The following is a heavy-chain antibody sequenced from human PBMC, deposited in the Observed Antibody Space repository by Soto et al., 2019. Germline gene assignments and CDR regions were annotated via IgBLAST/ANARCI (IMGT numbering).Heavy chain of an antibody. Sequence: QVQLQQWGAGLLKPSETLSLNCAVTGGSLSGYYWSWIRQPPGKGLEWIGEVKDGGHTNYSPSLRGRVTISSATSNNPCSLRLTSVTAADTGVYYCARGQEGVVATHWDQGSPATVSS. CDR1: GGSLSGYY. J-gene: IGHJ1*01. CDR3: ARGQEGVVATH. D-gene: IGHD5-12*01. CDR2: VKDGGHT. V-gene: IGHV4-34*01.